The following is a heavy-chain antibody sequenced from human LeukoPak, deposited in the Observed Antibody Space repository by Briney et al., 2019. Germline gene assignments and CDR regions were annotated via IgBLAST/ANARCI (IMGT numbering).Heavy chain of an antibody. D-gene: IGHD2-15*01. V-gene: IGHV1-2*02. CDR3: ARDPEDCSGGSCYFYFDY. J-gene: IGHJ4*02. Sequence: ASVKVSCKASGYTFTGYYIHWVRQAPGQGPEWMGWINPNSGGTNYAQKFQGRVTMTRDTSISTAYMELSSLRSDDTALYYCARDPEDCSGGSCYFYFDYWGQGTLVTVSS. CDR2: INPNSGGT. CDR1: GYTFTGYY.